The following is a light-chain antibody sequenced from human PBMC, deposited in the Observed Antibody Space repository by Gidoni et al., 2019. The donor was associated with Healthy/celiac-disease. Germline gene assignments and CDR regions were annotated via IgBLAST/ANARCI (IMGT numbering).Light chain of an antibody. CDR1: QDISNY. J-gene: IGKJ3*01. CDR3: QQYDNLPPFT. Sequence: DIQMTQFPSSLSASVGDRVTITRQASQDISNYLNWDQQKPGKAPKLLIYEARNLETGVPSRFSGSGSGTDFTFTISSLQPEDIATYDCQQYDNLPPFTFXPXTKVDIK. V-gene: IGKV1-33*01. CDR2: EAR.